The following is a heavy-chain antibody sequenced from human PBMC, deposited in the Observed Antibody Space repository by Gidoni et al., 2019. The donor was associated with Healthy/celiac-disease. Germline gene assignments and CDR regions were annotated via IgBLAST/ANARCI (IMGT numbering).Heavy chain of an antibody. CDR3: TTETVTTSAEYFQH. D-gene: IGHD4-17*01. CDR2: IKSKTDGGTT. CDR1: GFTFSNAW. J-gene: IGHJ1*01. V-gene: IGHV3-15*07. Sequence: EVQLVEPGGGLVKPGGALRLSCAASGFTFSNAWMNWVRQAPGQGLEWVGRIKSKTDGGTTDYAAPVKGRFTISRDDSKNTLYLQMNSLKTEDTAVYYCTTETVTTSAEYFQHWGQGTLVTVSS.